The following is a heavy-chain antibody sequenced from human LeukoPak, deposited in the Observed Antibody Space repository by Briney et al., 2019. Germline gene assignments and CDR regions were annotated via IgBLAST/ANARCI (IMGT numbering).Heavy chain of an antibody. D-gene: IGHD3-9*01. J-gene: IGHJ4*02. CDR3: ARDGSGGYYDILTGPGLFDY. CDR2: IYHSGST. CDR1: GGSISSSNW. Sequence: SETLSLTCAVSGGSISSSNWWSWVRQPPGKGLEWIGEIYHSGSTNYNPSLKSRVTMSVDTSKNQFSLKLSSVTAADTAVYYCARDGSGGYYDILTGPGLFDYWGQGTLVTVSS. V-gene: IGHV4-4*02.